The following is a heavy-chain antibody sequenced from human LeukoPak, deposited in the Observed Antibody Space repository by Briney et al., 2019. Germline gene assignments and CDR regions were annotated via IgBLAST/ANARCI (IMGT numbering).Heavy chain of an antibody. CDR2: IYYSGST. CDR1: GGSFSGYY. V-gene: IGHV4-59*01. CDR3: AREGAVYYDFWSGYLGAAFDI. Sequence: PSETLSLTCAVYGGSFSGYYWSWIRQPPGKGLEWIGYIYYSGSTNYNPSLKSRVTISVDTSKNQFSLKLSSVTAADTAVYYCAREGAVYYDFWSGYLGAAFDIWGQGTMVTVSS. D-gene: IGHD3-3*01. J-gene: IGHJ3*02.